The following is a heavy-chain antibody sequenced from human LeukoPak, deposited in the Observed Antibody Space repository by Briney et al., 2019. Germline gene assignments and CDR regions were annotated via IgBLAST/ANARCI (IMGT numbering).Heavy chain of an antibody. D-gene: IGHD6-19*01. Sequence: ASVKVSCKASGYTFTGYYMHWVRQAPGQGLEWMGGIIPIFGTANYAQKFQGRVTITADESASTAYMELSSLRSEDTAVYYCARDDPHSSGWYGLDYWGQGTLVTVSS. V-gene: IGHV1-69*13. CDR3: ARDDPHSSGWYGLDY. J-gene: IGHJ4*02. CDR2: IIPIFGTA. CDR1: GYTFTGYY.